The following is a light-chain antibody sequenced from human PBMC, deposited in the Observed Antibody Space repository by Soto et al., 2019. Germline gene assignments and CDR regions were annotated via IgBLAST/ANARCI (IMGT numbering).Light chain of an antibody. J-gene: IGLJ1*01. CDR1: SSDVGGYNL. CDR2: DVT. Sequence: QSALTQPASVSGSPGQSITISCTGTSSDVGGYNLVSWYQQHPGKAPRLMIYDVTNRPSGVSNRFSGSKSGNTASLTISGLQAEDEADYYCHSYTSSNTLVFGTGTKLTVL. V-gene: IGLV2-14*01. CDR3: HSYTSSNTLV.